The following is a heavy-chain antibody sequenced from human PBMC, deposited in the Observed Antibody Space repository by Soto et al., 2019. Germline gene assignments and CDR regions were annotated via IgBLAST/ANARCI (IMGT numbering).Heavy chain of an antibody. V-gene: IGHV3-15*07. J-gene: IGHJ6*02. CDR3: TTGVGGKLEPPHYYYYYGMDV. CDR1: GFTFSNAW. CDR2: IKSKTDGGTT. D-gene: IGHD1-1*01. Sequence: GGSLRLSCAASGFTFSNAWMNWVRQAPGKGLEWVGRIKSKTDGGTTDYAAPVKGRFTISRDDSKNTLYLQMNSLKTEDTAVYYCTTGVGGKLEPPHYYYYYGMDVWGQGTTVTVSS.